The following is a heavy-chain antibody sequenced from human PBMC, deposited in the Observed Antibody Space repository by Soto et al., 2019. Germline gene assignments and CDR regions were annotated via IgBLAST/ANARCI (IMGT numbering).Heavy chain of an antibody. J-gene: IGHJ4*02. Sequence: GGSLRLSCATSGFTFSGDSMTWVRQAPGKWLEWVASIKHDGTENFYLDNVKGRFTISRDNTRNTLYLQMTSLRAEDTAFFYCARARSAWNQREYYFDYWGQGTLVTVSS. CDR3: ARARSAWNQREYYFDY. V-gene: IGHV3-7*05. CDR2: IKHDGTEN. D-gene: IGHD1-1*01. CDR1: GFTFSGDS.